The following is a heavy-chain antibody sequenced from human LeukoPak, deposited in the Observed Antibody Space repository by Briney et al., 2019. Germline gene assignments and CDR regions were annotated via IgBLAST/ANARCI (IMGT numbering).Heavy chain of an antibody. CDR2: ISDSGGKT. J-gene: IGHJ4*02. D-gene: IGHD3-10*01. Sequence: GGSLRLSCAASGFIFSNYAMSWVRQAPGKGLEWVSGISDSGGKTDSADSVKGRFTISRDNSKGKVYLQMNSLRAEDTAVYYCVARAGGFRHFDYWGQGTLVTVSS. CDR3: VARAGGFRHFDY. CDR1: GFIFSNYA. V-gene: IGHV3-23*01.